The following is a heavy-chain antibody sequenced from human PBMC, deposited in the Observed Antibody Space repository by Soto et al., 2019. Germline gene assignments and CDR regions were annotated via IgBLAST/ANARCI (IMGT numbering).Heavy chain of an antibody. D-gene: IGHD3-3*01. J-gene: IGHJ4*02. CDR1: GFTFSNAW. CDR2: IKTKTDGGTT. Sequence: EVQLVESGGGLVKPGGSLRLSCAASGFTFSNAWMSWVRQAPGKGLEWVGLIKTKTDGGTTDYTAPVKGRFTISRDDSENTLYLQMNSLKTEXTXXYYCTTGFDFRGQGTLVTVSS. V-gene: IGHV3-15*01. CDR3: TTGFDF.